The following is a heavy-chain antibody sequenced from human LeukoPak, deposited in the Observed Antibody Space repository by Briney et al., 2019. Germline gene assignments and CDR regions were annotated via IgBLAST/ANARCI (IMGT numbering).Heavy chain of an antibody. CDR3: ARRGGYYYYYMDV. CDR2: IKQDGSEK. V-gene: IGHV3-7*01. Sequence: GGSLRLSCAASGFSFSSYWMSWVRQAPGKGLEWVANIKQDGSEKWYVDSVKGRFTISRDNAENSVDLQMKSLSAEDTAVYYCARRGGYYYYYMDVWGKGTTVTVSS. CDR1: GFSFSSYW. J-gene: IGHJ6*03.